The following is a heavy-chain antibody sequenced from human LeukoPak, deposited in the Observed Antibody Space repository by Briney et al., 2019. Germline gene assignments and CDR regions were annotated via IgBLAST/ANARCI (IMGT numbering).Heavy chain of an antibody. CDR3: APSTYSGSPPFDY. V-gene: IGHV3-33*01. Sequence: GGSLRLSCAASGFTFSSYGMHWVRQAPGKGLEWVAVIWYDGSNKYYADSVKGRFTISRDNSKNTLYLQMNSLRAEDTAVYYCAPSTYSGSPPFDYWGQGTLVTVSS. J-gene: IGHJ4*02. D-gene: IGHD1-26*01. CDR1: GFTFSSYG. CDR2: IWYDGSNK.